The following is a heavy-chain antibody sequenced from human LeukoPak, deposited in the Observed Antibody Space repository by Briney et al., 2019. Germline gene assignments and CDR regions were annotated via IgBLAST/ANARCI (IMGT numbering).Heavy chain of an antibody. CDR1: GFTVSSNY. CDR2: IYSGGST. Sequence: GGSLRLSCAASGFTVSSNYMSWVRQAPGKGLEWVSVIYSGGSTYYADSVKGRFTISRDNSKNTLYLQMNSLRAENTAVYYCAGRYFDWLYHDYWGPGTLVTVSS. J-gene: IGHJ4*02. D-gene: IGHD3-9*01. V-gene: IGHV3-66*04. CDR3: AGRYFDWLYHDY.